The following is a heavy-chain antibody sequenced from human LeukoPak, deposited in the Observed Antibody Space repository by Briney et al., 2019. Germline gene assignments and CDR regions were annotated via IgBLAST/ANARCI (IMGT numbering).Heavy chain of an antibody. CDR1: GYSISSGYY. CDR3: ARETPIGGWNYGYWFDP. V-gene: IGHV4-38-2*02. D-gene: IGHD1-7*01. J-gene: IGHJ5*02. CDR2: IYHSGST. Sequence: PSETLSLTCTVSGYSISSGYYWGWIRQPPGKGLEWIGSIYHSGSTYYNPSLKSRVTISVDTSKNQFSLKLSSVTAADTAVYYCARETPIGGWNYGYWFDPWGQGTLVTVSS.